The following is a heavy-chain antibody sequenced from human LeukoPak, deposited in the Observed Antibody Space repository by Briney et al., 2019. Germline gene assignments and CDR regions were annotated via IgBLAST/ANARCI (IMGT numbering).Heavy chain of an antibody. CDR1: GFTFSSYA. V-gene: IGHV3-23*01. J-gene: IGHJ3*02. Sequence: GGSLRLSCAASGFTFSSYAMSWVRQAPGKGLEWVSAISGSGGSTYYADSVKGRFTISRDNSKNTLYLQMNSLRAEGTAVYYCAKERVRMVRGVIIKKDAFDIWGQGTMVTVSS. D-gene: IGHD3-10*01. CDR3: AKERVRMVRGVIIKKDAFDI. CDR2: ISGSGGST.